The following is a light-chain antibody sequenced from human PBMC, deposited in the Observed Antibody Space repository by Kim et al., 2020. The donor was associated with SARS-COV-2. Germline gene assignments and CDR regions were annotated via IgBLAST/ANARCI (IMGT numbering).Light chain of an antibody. Sequence: VTISGTRSSGSIDSNYVQWYQLHPDSSPISRIYVDDQSPSVVPDRFSGSIDSSSNSASLTITGLRTEDEADDYCQSHDSSDNHVVFGGGTQLTVL. V-gene: IGLV6-57*01. CDR2: VDD. J-gene: IGLJ2*01. CDR1: SGSIDSNY. CDR3: QSHDSSDNHVV.